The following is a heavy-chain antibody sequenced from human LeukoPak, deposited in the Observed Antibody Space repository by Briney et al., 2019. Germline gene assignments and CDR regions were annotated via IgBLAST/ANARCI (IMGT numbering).Heavy chain of an antibody. CDR1: GGTFSSYA. D-gene: IGHD5-18*01. CDR2: IIPILGIA. CDR3: AILWLWSSDEDY. Sequence: SVKVSCKASGGTFSSYAISWVRQAPGQGLEWMGRIIPILGIANYAQKFQGRVTITADKSTSTAYTELSSLRSEDTAVYYCAILWLWSSDEDYWGQGTLVTVSS. J-gene: IGHJ4*02. V-gene: IGHV1-69*04.